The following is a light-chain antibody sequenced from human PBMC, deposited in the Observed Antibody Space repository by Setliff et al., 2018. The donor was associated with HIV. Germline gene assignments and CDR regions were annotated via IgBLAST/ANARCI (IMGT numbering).Light chain of an antibody. CDR2: STN. Sequence: TVVTQEPAFSVSPGGTVTLTCGLTSGSVSTSNYPSWYQQTPGQAPRTLIYSTNIRSSGVPDRFSGSIVRNKAALTIAGAQADDESDYFCLLYLSSGIYVFGTGTKVTVL. V-gene: IGLV8-61*01. CDR1: SGSVSTSNY. CDR3: LLYLSSGIYV. J-gene: IGLJ1*01.